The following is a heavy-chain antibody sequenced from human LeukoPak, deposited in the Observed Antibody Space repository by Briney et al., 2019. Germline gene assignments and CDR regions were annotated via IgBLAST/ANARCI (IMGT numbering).Heavy chain of an antibody. CDR2: ISGSGGST. D-gene: IGHD3-22*01. V-gene: IGHV3-23*01. J-gene: IGHJ4*02. Sequence: GGSLRLSCAASAFTFNSYVMSWVRQTPGKGLGWVSTISGSGGSTYYADSVKGRFTISRDNSKNTLYLQMNSLRAEDTAVYYCAGSISSNGYYYFSYWGQGTLVTVSS. CDR3: AGSISSNGYYYFSY. CDR1: AFTFNSYV.